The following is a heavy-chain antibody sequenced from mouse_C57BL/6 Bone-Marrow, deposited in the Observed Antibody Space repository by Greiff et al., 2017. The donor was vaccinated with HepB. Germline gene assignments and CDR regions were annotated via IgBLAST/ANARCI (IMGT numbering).Heavy chain of an antibody. Sequence: EVKLMESGGGLVKPGGSLKLSCAASGFTFSSYAMSWVRQTPEKRLEWVATISDGGSYTYYPDNVKGRFTISRDNAKNNLYLQMSHLKSEDTAMYYCARWSYGNYFDWYFDVWGTGTTVTVSS. CDR2: ISDGGSYT. D-gene: IGHD2-1*01. CDR1: GFTFSSYA. V-gene: IGHV5-4*03. J-gene: IGHJ1*03. CDR3: ARWSYGNYFDWYFDV.